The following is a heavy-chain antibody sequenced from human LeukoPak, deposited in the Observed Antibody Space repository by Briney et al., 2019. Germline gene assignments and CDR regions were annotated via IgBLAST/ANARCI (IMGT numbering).Heavy chain of an antibody. CDR3: TTDEDWNYARKDV. CDR2: TVSEIDGGTT. D-gene: IGHD1-7*01. CDR1: GSTFNYAW. J-gene: IGHJ6*02. V-gene: IGHV3-15*04. Sequence: GGSLRLSCAASGSTFNYAWMSWVRQVPGKGLEWVGQTVSEIDGGTTDYAAPVKGRFTISRDDSKSTLYLQMNSLKIEDTAVYYCTTDEDWNYARKDVWGQGATVIVSS.